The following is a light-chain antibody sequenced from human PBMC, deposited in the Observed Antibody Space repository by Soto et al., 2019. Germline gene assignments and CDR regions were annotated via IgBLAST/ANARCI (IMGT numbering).Light chain of an antibody. V-gene: IGKV3-11*01. CDR2: DAS. CDR1: QSVSSY. J-gene: IGKJ4*01. Sequence: EIVLTQSPATLSLSPGERATLSCRASQSVSSYLAWYQQKPGQAPRLLIYDASNRATGIPARFSGSGSGTDVTLTISSREPEDFAVYYCQQRSNWPRSLTFGGGTKLEIK. CDR3: QQRSNWPRSLT.